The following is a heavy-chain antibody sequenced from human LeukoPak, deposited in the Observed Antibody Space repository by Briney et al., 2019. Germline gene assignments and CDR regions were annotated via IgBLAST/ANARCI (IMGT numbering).Heavy chain of an antibody. Sequence: PEGSLRLSCAASGFTFNSYGMHWVRQAPGKGLEWVAFIRYDGSNKYYADSVKGRFTISRDNSKNTLYLQMNSLRAEDTAVYYCVKDLSSSFYFDYWGQGTLVTVSS. V-gene: IGHV3-30*02. CDR3: VKDLSSSFYFDY. D-gene: IGHD6-6*01. J-gene: IGHJ4*02. CDR1: GFTFNSYG. CDR2: IRYDGSNK.